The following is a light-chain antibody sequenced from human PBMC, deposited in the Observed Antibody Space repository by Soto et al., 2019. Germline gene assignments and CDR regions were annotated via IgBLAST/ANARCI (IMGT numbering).Light chain of an antibody. CDR1: QSISSY. Sequence: DIQMTQSPSSLSASVGDRVTITCRASQSISSYLNWYQQKPGKAPKLLIYAASSLQSGVPSRFSGSGSGTDFTLSISSLQPEDFATYYCHQCYSTPPSTFGQGTRLEIK. CDR2: AAS. CDR3: HQCYSTPPST. J-gene: IGKJ5*01. V-gene: IGKV1-39*01.